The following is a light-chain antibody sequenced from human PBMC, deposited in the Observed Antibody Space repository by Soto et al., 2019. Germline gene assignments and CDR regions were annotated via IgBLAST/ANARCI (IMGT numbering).Light chain of an antibody. Sequence: AIQMTQSPSSLSASVGDRVTITCRASQGMRNDLGWYPQKPGQAPKLLIYAASALQNGVPSRFSGSGSGTEFTLTISRLQPEDFATYDCLQDYTYPLTFGGGTKVEIK. CDR1: QGMRND. CDR3: LQDYTYPLT. J-gene: IGKJ4*01. CDR2: AAS. V-gene: IGKV1-6*01.